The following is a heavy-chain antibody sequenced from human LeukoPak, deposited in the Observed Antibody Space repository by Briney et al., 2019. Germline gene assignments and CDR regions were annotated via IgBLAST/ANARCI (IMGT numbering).Heavy chain of an antibody. D-gene: IGHD4/OR15-4a*01. CDR1: GGSITSYY. J-gene: IGHJ3*02. CDR3: SRETGATRDAFDS. Sequence: SETLSLTCTVSGGSITSYYWSCIRQPAAKELEWIGRIYSSGSTNYNPSLKSRVTMSVDTSKKQFSLKLSSLTAADTAVYYCSRETGATRDAFDSWGQGTMVTVSS. V-gene: IGHV4-4*07. CDR2: IYSSGST.